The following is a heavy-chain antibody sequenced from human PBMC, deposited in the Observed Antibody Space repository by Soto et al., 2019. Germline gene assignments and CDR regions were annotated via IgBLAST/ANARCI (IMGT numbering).Heavy chain of an antibody. J-gene: IGHJ4*02. CDR2: INSDGSST. Sequence: GGSLRLSCAASGFTFSSYWMHWVRQAPGKGLVWVSRINSDGSSTSYADSVKGRFTISRDNAKNTLYLQMNSLRAEDTAVYYCARAIAYFEYSSSLDYWGQGTLGTVSS. D-gene: IGHD6-6*01. CDR3: ARAIAYFEYSSSLDY. V-gene: IGHV3-74*01. CDR1: GFTFSSYW.